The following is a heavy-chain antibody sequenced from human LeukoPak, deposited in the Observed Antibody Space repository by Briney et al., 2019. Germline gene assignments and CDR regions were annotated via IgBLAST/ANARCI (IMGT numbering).Heavy chain of an antibody. V-gene: IGHV3-48*03. J-gene: IGHJ4*02. CDR1: GFTCSSYE. CDR3: ARDNDYGDYLVY. CDR2: ISSSGSTI. D-gene: IGHD4-17*01. Sequence: PGGSLRLSCAASGFTCSSYEMNWVRQAPGKGLEWVSYISSSGSTIYYADSVKGRFTISRDNAKNSLYLQMNSLRAEDTAVYYCARDNDYGDYLVYWGQGTLVTVSS.